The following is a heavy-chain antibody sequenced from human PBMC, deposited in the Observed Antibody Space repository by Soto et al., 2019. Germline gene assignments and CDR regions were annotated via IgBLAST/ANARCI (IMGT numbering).Heavy chain of an antibody. CDR1: GFTVSTNY. Sequence: VHLVESGGGLIQPGGSLRLSCAASGFTVSTNYMTWVRQAPGKGLEWVSVLYSSGSTYYADSVKGRFTISRDNSKNTLYLQMNSLRAEDTAIYYCARGSGSLYYFNYWGQGTLVTVSS. J-gene: IGHJ4*02. CDR3: ARGSGSLYYFNY. D-gene: IGHD1-26*01. CDR2: LYSSGST. V-gene: IGHV3-53*01.